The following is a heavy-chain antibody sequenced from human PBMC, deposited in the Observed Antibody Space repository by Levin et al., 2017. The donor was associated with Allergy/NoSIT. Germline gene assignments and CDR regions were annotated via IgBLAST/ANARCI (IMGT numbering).Heavy chain of an antibody. CDR2: ISYDATNK. V-gene: IGHV3-30-3*01. CDR3: ARAVRPSYDMLIGYYPTDYGMDV. CDR1: GFTFRDSA. J-gene: IGHJ6*02. D-gene: IGHD3-9*01. Sequence: LSLTCAASGFTFRDSAMHWVRQAPGKGLEWVAVISYDATNKYYADSVKGRFTVSRDSSKNNLYLQMNSLRGEDTAVYYCARAVRPSYDMLIGYYPTDYGMDVWGQGTTVTVSS.